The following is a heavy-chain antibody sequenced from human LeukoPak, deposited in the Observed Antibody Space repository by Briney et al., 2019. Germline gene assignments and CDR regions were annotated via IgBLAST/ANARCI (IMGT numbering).Heavy chain of an antibody. J-gene: IGHJ5*02. Sequence: GGSLRLSCAASGFTFSNYAMTWVRQAPGKGPEWVSGISGSGGVTYYADSVKGRFTISRDNSKNTLYVQMNSLRVEDTAVYYCASAWGSYRGFDWFDPWGQGTLVTVSP. D-gene: IGHD3-16*02. CDR1: GFTFSNYA. CDR2: ISGSGGVT. V-gene: IGHV3-23*01. CDR3: ASAWGSYRGFDWFDP.